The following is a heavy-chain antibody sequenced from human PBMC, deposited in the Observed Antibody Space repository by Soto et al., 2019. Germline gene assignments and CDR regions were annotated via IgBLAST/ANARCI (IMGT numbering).Heavy chain of an antibody. J-gene: IGHJ4*02. V-gene: IGHV4-28*01. Sequence: QVQLQESGPGLVEPSDTLALACGVSGYSISSSSWWGRIRQPPGKGLEWIGYIYYSGTTYYNPSLKSRVTMSVDTSKNQFSLKLTSVTAVDTAVYYCARREIQGPIDYWGQGTLVTVSS. CDR1: GYSISSSSW. CDR3: ARREIQGPIDY. D-gene: IGHD1-26*01. CDR2: IYYSGTT.